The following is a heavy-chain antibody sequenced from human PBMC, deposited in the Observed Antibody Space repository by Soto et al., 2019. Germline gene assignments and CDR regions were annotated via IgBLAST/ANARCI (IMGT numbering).Heavy chain of an antibody. CDR3: ARGGITMVRGVHFGGMDV. V-gene: IGHV1-69*19. J-gene: IGHJ6*02. D-gene: IGHD3-10*01. CDR2: IIPIFGTA. Sequence: QVQLVQAGAEVKKPGSSVKVSCKASGGTFSSDAISWVRQAPGQGREGMGGIIPIFGTANYAQKIQGRVTITADETTSTAYMELSSMGSDNTAVYYCARGGITMVRGVHFGGMDVWGQGTTVTVSS. CDR1: GGTFSSDA.